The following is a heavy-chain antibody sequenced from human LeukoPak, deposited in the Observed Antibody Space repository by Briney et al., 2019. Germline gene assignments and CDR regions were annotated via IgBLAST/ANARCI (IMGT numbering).Heavy chain of an antibody. CDR1: GYTFTGYY. D-gene: IGHD4-17*01. Sequence: GASVKVSCKTSGYTFTGYYMHWVRQAPGQGLEWMGWINPNSGGTNYAQKFQGRVTITRDMSTSTAYMELSSLRSEDTAVYYCAAGAGWTIGTTVTQFDYWGQGTLVTVSS. V-gene: IGHV1-2*02. J-gene: IGHJ4*02. CDR2: INPNSGGT. CDR3: AAGAGWTIGTTVTQFDY.